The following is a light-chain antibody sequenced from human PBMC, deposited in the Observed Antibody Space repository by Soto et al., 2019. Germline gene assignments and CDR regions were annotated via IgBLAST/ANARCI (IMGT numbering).Light chain of an antibody. CDR3: QHRRTWPST. V-gene: IGKV3-11*01. CDR2: DAS. Sequence: EIVLTQSPVTLSLSPGERATLSCRASQSVSTYLAWYQQKPGRAPRLLIYDASSRATGIPARFSGRGFGTDFTPTISSLEPEDLAFYSSQHRRTWPSTSGGGTRV. CDR1: QSVSTY. J-gene: IGKJ4*01.